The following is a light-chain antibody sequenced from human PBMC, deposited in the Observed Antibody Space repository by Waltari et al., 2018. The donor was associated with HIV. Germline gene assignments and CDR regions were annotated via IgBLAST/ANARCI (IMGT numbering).Light chain of an antibody. J-gene: IGLJ2*01. CDR3: CSYAGSSIP. Sequence: QSALTQPASVSGSIGQSITIACTGTSSDVGSYNLVSWYQHHPGKAPKLIIYEVYKRPSGVSNRFSGSKSGNTASLTVSGLQAEDEADYYCCSYAGSSIPFGGGTKLTVL. CDR2: EVY. V-gene: IGLV2-23*02. CDR1: SSDVGSYNL.